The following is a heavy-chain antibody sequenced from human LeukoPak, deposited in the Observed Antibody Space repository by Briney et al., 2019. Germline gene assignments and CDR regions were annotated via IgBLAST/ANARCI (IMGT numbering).Heavy chain of an antibody. CDR1: GFTFSNNA. D-gene: IGHD6-13*01. CDR2: FTSSGGST. V-gene: IGHV3-23*01. Sequence: GGSLRLSCAASGFTFSNNAMSWVGQAPGKGLEWVSIFTSSGGSTYYVDSVKGRFTISRDNSKNTLYLQMNSLRPEDTAVYYCAREDSSWNLMRYNYYMDVWGKGTPVTVSS. CDR3: AREDSSWNLMRYNYYMDV. J-gene: IGHJ6*03.